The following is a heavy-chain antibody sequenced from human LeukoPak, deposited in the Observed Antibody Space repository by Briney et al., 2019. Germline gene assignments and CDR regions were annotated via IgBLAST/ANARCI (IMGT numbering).Heavy chain of an antibody. CDR2: ISYDGSNK. D-gene: IGHD6-19*01. CDR3: AREVGYSSGWYLDY. CDR1: GFTFSSYA. V-gene: IGHV3-30*14. Sequence: PGGSLRLSCAASGFTFSSYAMHWVRQAPGKGLEWVAVISYDGSNKYYADSVKGRFTISRDNSKNTLYLQMNSLRAEDTAVYYCAREVGYSSGWYLDYWGQGTLATVSS. J-gene: IGHJ4*02.